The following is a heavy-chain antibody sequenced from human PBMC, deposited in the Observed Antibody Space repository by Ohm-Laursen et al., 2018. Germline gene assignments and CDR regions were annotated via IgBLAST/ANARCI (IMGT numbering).Heavy chain of an antibody. J-gene: IGHJ4*02. D-gene: IGHD4-23*01. V-gene: IGHV3-72*01. CDR1: GFTFDDHY. CDR2: SRDKANSYTT. Sequence: SLRLSCAASGFTFDDHYMDWVRQAPGKGLELVARSRDKANSYTTAYVASVKGRFSISRDDSENSLYLQMNSLKTEDTAVYYCTTDGGYSFFDYWGQGTLVTVSS. CDR3: TTDGGYSFFDY.